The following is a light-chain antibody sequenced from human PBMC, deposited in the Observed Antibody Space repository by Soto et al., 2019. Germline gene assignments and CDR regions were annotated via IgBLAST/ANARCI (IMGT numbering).Light chain of an antibody. J-gene: IGLJ2*01. Sequence: QSALTQPASVSGSPGQSLTISCTGTASDVGAYNLVSWYQLHPRKPPKLIIYEVSERPSGVSNRFSGSRSGYMASLTISGVQSEDEADYYCCSFAKGDNIVFGGGTKLTVL. CDR1: ASDVGAYNL. CDR2: EVS. V-gene: IGLV2-23*02. CDR3: CSFAKGDNIV.